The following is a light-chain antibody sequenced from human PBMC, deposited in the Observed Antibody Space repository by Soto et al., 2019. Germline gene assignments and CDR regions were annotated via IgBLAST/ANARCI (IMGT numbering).Light chain of an antibody. Sequence: QSVLTQPPSASGTPGQRVTISCSGSSSNIGSSTVNWYQHLPGTAPKLLIYSNNARSSGVPDRLSGSKSGTSASRAISGLQSEDEADYYCAAWDDSLNGVEFGGGTKLTVL. CDR1: SSNIGSST. CDR2: SNN. J-gene: IGLJ2*01. CDR3: AAWDDSLNGVE. V-gene: IGLV1-44*01.